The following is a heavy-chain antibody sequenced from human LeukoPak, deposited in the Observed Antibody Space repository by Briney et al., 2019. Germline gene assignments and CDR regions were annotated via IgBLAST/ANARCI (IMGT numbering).Heavy chain of an antibody. Sequence: GGSLRLSCAASGFILSTHGMHWVRQAPGKGLEWVSSTSGRGDTTYYADSVKGRFTISRDNVKNSVYLQMNSLRAEDTAVYYCAGGGGWVFYSWGQGTLVTVSA. D-gene: IGHD3-16*01. J-gene: IGHJ4*02. CDR2: TSGRGDTT. V-gene: IGHV3-48*01. CDR3: AGGGGWVFYS. CDR1: GFILSTHG.